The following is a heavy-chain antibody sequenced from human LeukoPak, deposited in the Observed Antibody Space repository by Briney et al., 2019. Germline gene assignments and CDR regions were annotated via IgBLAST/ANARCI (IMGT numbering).Heavy chain of an antibody. CDR1: GFTFSSYW. Sequence: PGGSLRLSCAASGFTFSSYWMHWVRQAPGKGLVWVSRINSDGSSIAYADSVRGRFTISRDNAKNTLYLQVSSLSVEDTAVYYCARETSTGKYPQNVPDYWGQGTLVTVSS. CDR2: INSDGSSI. D-gene: IGHD2-8*02. V-gene: IGHV3-74*01. CDR3: ARETSTGKYPQNVPDY. J-gene: IGHJ4*02.